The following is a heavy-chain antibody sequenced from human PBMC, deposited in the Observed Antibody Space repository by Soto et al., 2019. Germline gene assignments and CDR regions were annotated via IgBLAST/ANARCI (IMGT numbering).Heavy chain of an antibody. CDR1: GFTFSSYS. V-gene: IGHV3-21*01. J-gene: IGHJ4*02. Sequence: EVQLVESGGGLGKRGGSLRLSCAASGFTFSSYSMNWVRQAPGKGLEWVSSISSSSGYIYYADSVKGRFTISRDNAKNSLYLQMNSLRAEDTSVYYCARDRATTGLFDYWGQGTLVTVSS. CDR3: ARDRATTGLFDY. D-gene: IGHD1-26*01. CDR2: ISSSSGYI.